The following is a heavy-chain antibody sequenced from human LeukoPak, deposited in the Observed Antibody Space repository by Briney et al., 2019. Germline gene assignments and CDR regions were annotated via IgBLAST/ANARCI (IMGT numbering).Heavy chain of an antibody. Sequence: GGSLRLSCAASGFPFSSYGMHWFRQAPGKGLEWVARLVYDARSDYANSVKGRFSISRDDSKNTLFLDMSNLRVEDTALYYCARDLSVAFDFWGQGVLVTVSS. CDR1: GFPFSSYG. D-gene: IGHD5-12*01. J-gene: IGHJ4*02. CDR3: ARDLSVAFDF. V-gene: IGHV3-33*01. CDR2: LVYDARS.